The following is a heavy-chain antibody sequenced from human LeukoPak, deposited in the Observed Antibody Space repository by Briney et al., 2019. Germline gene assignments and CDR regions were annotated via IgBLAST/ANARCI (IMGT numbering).Heavy chain of an antibody. Sequence: SQTLSLTCAVSGGSISSGGYSWSWIRQPPGRGLEWIGYIFHTGNSYYNPSLKSRVAISVDRSKNQFSLKLSSVTAADTAVYYCARGYSSGWYLDYWGQGTLVTVSS. J-gene: IGHJ4*02. CDR2: IFHTGNS. CDR1: GGSISSGGYS. D-gene: IGHD6-19*01. V-gene: IGHV4-30-2*01. CDR3: ARGYSSGWYLDY.